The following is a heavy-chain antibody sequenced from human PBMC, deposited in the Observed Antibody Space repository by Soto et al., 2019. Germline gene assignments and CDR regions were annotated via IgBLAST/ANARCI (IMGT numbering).Heavy chain of an antibody. D-gene: IGHD7-27*01. Sequence: PSETLSLTCAVYVGSFSGYYWNWVRQPPGKGLEWIGEINHSGSTNYNPSLKSRFTISVDTSKNQFSLKLSSVTAADTAVYYCARGWGRIFDYWGQGTLVTVSS. J-gene: IGHJ4*02. CDR1: VGSFSGYY. CDR2: INHSGST. V-gene: IGHV4-34*01. CDR3: ARGWGRIFDY.